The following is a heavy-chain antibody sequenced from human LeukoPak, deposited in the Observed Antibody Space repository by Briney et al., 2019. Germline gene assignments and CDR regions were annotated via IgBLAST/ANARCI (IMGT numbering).Heavy chain of an antibody. D-gene: IGHD3-10*01. CDR3: AKWRDCTMVYFEH. Sequence: GGSLRLSCAASGFTFSSYAMTWVRQAPGEGREWVSAFWERGYNTYYADSEEGRFTIPRGNSKNTVYPQMKTLRAEDRPLFYCAKWRDCTMVYFEHWGQGNLVTVS. CDR1: GFTFSSYA. V-gene: IGHV3-23*01. J-gene: IGHJ4*02. CDR2: FWERGYNT.